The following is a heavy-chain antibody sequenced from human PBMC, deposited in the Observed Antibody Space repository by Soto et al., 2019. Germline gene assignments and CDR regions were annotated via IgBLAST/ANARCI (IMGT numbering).Heavy chain of an antibody. D-gene: IGHD6-13*01. Sequence: QVQLVQSGAEVKKPGSSVKVSCKASGGTFSSYAISWVRQAPGQGLEWMGGIIPIFGTANYAQKFQGRVTITADESTSTAYMELSSLRSEDTAVYYCARVTTKNRAAGIGSWFDPWGQGTLVTVSS. CDR3: ARVTTKNRAAGIGSWFDP. V-gene: IGHV1-69*01. J-gene: IGHJ5*02. CDR1: GGTFSSYA. CDR2: IIPIFGTA.